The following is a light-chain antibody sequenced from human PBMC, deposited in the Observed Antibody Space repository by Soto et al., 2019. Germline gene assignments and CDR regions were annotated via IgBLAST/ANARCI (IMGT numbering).Light chain of an antibody. V-gene: IGLV2-14*01. CDR2: DVS. J-gene: IGLJ2*01. CDR1: SSDVGGYNF. Sequence: QSALTQPASVSGSPGQSITISCTGTSSDVGGYNFVSWYQQHPGKAPKFLIYDVSYRPSGVSNRFSGSKSGNTASLSISGLQAEDEAYYYCSSYRSGSTLVVFGGGTKLTVL. CDR3: SSYRSGSTLVV.